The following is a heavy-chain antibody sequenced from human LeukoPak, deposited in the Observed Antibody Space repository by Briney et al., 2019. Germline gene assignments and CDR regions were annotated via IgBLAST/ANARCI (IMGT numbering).Heavy chain of an antibody. D-gene: IGHD2-15*01. J-gene: IGHJ4*02. CDR2: ISTDGYTT. Sequence: GGSMRLSCAASGLAFSAYKMHWVRQAPRKGLVWVSRISTDGYTTDYADFVQGRFTASRDNTKNTWSLEVNSLRAEDTAVYYCVVGGSPGYWGQGTLVTVSS. CDR3: VVGGSPGY. V-gene: IGHV3-74*01. CDR1: GLAFSAYK.